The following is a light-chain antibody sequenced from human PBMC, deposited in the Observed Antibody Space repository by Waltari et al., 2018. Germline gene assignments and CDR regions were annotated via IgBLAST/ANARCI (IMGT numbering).Light chain of an antibody. Sequence: DIQMTQSPSTLSASVGDRVTITCRASQSISRRLAWYQQKQGKAHKLLIDQASSVESGVPSRDSGSGSGTEFTLTISSLQPDDFATYYGQQYDSYLYTFGQGTKLEIK. J-gene: IGKJ2*01. CDR2: QAS. CDR1: QSISRR. CDR3: QQYDSYLYT. V-gene: IGKV1-5*03.